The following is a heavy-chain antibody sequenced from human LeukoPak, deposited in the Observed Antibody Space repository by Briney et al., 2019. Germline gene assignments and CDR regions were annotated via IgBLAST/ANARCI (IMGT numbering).Heavy chain of an antibody. V-gene: IGHV4-4*02. Sequence: SETLSLTCAVSGGSLSSSNWWSWGRQPPGKGQEWIGEIYHSGSTNYNPSLKSRVTISVDKSKNQFSLKLSSVTAADTAVYYCARAVRWWGYFDYWGQGTLVTVSS. D-gene: IGHD2-15*01. J-gene: IGHJ4*02. CDR1: GGSLSSSNW. CDR3: ARAVRWWGYFDY. CDR2: IYHSGST.